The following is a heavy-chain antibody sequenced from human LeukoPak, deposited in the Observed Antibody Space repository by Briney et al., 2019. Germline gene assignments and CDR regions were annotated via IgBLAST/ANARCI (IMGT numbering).Heavy chain of an antibody. CDR1: GLTFSSYW. Sequence: PGGSLRLSCAASGLTFSSYWMSWVRQAPGKGLEWVANIKQDGSEKYYVDSVKGRFTISRDNAKNSLYLQMNSLRAEDTAVYYCGRDESTYYDFWSGYRGGGDFDYWGQGTLVTVSS. CDR2: IKQDGSEK. CDR3: GRDESTYYDFWSGYRGGGDFDY. V-gene: IGHV3-7*01. J-gene: IGHJ4*02. D-gene: IGHD3-3*01.